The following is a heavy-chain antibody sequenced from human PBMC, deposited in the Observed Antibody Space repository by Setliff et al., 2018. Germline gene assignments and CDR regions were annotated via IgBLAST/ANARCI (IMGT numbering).Heavy chain of an antibody. Sequence: GGSLRLSCTASGFTFSTDWMSWVRQAPGKGLEWVANINQDGSEKYYVDSVKGRFSISRDNAKDSLYLQMNSLRAEDTAVYYCARDPHFDSWGQGTLVTVSS. CDR2: INQDGSEK. CDR1: GFTFSTDW. J-gene: IGHJ4*02. V-gene: IGHV3-7*01. CDR3: ARDPHFDS.